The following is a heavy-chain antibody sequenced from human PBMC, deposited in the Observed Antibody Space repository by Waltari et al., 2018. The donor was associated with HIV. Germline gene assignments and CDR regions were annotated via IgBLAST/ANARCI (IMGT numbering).Heavy chain of an antibody. CDR1: GLTLGNAW. CDR3: YGFV. J-gene: IGHJ4*02. V-gene: IGHV3-15*01. D-gene: IGHD3-10*01. Sequence: EVQLVESGGGLVKPGGSLRLSCAASGLTLGNAWMSWVRQAPGKGLEWVGRIKSKTDGGTEDYAAPVKGRFTISRDDSKNILYLQMNSLKTEDTAVYYCYGFVWGQGTLVTVSS. CDR2: IKSKTDGGTE.